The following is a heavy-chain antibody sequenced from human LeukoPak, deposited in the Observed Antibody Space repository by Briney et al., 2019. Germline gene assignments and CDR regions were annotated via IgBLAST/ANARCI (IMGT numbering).Heavy chain of an antibody. D-gene: IGHD6-13*01. CDR3: ARASYSSSQGGLGQPYYYYGMDV. Sequence: SETLSLTCTVSGGSISSYYWSWIRQPPGKGLECIGYIYYSGSTNYNPSLKSRVTISVDTSKNQFSLKLSSVTAADTAVYYCARASYSSSQGGLGQPYYYYGMDVWGQGTTVTVSS. V-gene: IGHV4-59*01. CDR2: IYYSGST. J-gene: IGHJ6*02. CDR1: GGSISSYY.